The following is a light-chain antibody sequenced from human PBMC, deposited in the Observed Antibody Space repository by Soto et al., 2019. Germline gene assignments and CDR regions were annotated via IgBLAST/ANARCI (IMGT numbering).Light chain of an antibody. CDR1: SSNIGAGYD. CDR3: CSYASGVL. CDR2: GND. Sequence: QAVVTQPPSVSGAPGQWVTIACTGNSSNIGAGYDVHWYQQLQGTAPKLLIFGNDNRPSGVPDRFSGSKSVTSASLAITGLQAEDEANYYCCSYASGVLFGGGTKLTVL. V-gene: IGLV1-40*01. J-gene: IGLJ2*01.